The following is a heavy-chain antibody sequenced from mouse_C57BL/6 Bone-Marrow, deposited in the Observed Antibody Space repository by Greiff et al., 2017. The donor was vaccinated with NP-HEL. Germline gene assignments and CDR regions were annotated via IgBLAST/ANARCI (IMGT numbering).Heavy chain of an antibody. D-gene: IGHD1-1*01. Sequence: EVMLVESGPELVKPGDSVKISCKASGYSFTGYFMNWVMQSHGKSLEWIGRINPYNGDTFYNQKFKGKAPLTVDKSSSTAHMELRSLTSEDSAVYHCASYYYGSSPYWYFDVWGTGTTVTVSS. CDR1: GYSFTGYF. J-gene: IGHJ1*03. CDR3: ASYYYGSSPYWYFDV. V-gene: IGHV1-20*01. CDR2: INPYNGDT.